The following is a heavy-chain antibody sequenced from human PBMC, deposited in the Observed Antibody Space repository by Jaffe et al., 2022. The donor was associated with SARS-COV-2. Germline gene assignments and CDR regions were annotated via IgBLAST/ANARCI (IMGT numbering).Heavy chain of an antibody. Sequence: EVQLVESGGGLVQPGGSLRLSCAASGFTFSNYWMSWVRQAPGKGLEWVANIKQDGSEKYYVDSVKGRFTISRDNARNSLYLQMNTLRAEDTAVYYCARGPFTVLDPHWGRGTLVTVPS. CDR3: ARGPFTVLDPH. V-gene: IGHV3-7*03. J-gene: IGHJ4*02. D-gene: IGHD3-3*01. CDR1: GFTFSNYW. CDR2: IKQDGSEK.